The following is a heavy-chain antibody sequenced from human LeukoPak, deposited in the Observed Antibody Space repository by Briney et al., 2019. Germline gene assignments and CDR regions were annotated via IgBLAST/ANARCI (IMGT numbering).Heavy chain of an antibody. V-gene: IGHV4-4*07. J-gene: IGHJ5*02. CDR2: IYTSGST. CDR3: ARTTAQAAAGSGGWFDP. Sequence: SETLSLTCTVSGGSISSYYWSSVRQTAGKGLEWIGGIYTSGSTNYNPSLKSRLTMSVDTSKDQFSLKLSSASAADTAVYYCARTTAQAAAGSGGWFDPWGQGTLVTVSS. D-gene: IGHD6-13*01. CDR1: GGSISSYY.